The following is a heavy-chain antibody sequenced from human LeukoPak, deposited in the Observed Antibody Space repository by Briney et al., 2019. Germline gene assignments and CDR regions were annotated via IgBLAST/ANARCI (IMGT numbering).Heavy chain of an antibody. J-gene: IGHJ4*02. CDR1: GSISSNGYY. CDR3: AKVIAVAGVFDY. CDR2: IYYSGST. D-gene: IGHD6-19*01. V-gene: IGHV4-39*07. Sequence: SETLSLTCTVSGSISSNGYYWGWIRQPPGKGLEWIGTIYYSGSTYYNPSLKSRVTISVDTSKNQFSLKLSSVTAADTAVYYCAKVIAVAGVFDYWGQGTLVTVSS.